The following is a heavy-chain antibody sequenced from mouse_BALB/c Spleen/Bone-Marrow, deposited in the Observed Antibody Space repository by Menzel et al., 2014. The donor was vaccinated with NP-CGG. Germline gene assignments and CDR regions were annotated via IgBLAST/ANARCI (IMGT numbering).Heavy chain of an antibody. CDR3: AGITTVDY. V-gene: IGHV5-6-5*01. Sequence: EVKLVESGGGLVKPGGSLKLSCAASGFIFSGYAMSWVCQTPEKRLEWVASISSGGTTYYPDSVKGRFTISRDNARNILYLQVSSLRSEDTAMYYCAGITTVDYWGQGTSVTVSS. J-gene: IGHJ4*01. CDR2: ISSGGTT. CDR1: GFIFSGYA. D-gene: IGHD1-1*01.